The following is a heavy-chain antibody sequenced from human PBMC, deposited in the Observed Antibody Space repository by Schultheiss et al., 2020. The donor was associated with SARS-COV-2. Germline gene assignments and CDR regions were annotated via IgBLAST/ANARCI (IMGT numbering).Heavy chain of an antibody. Sequence: ASVKVSCKASGYTFTGYYIHWVRQAPGQGLEWMGCINSDSGGTNYAQKFQGRVTMTRDTSISTAYMELRSLRSDDTAVYYCARESGKSSWSKNFDYWGQGTLVTVS. D-gene: IGHD6-13*01. J-gene: IGHJ4*02. CDR1: GYTFTGYY. V-gene: IGHV1-2*02. CDR2: INSDSGGT. CDR3: ARESGKSSWSKNFDY.